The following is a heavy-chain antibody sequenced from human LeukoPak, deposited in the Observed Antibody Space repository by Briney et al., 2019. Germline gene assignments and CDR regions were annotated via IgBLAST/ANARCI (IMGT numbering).Heavy chain of an antibody. J-gene: IGHJ5*02. CDR1: GYTFTSYD. D-gene: IGHD6-13*01. CDR3: ARALPMKQLAGRSRFDP. Sequence: ASVKVSCKASGYTFTSYDINWVRQATGQGLEWMGWMNPNSGNTGYAQKFQGRVTMTRNTSISTAYMELSSLRSEDTAVYYCARALPMKQLAGRSRFDPWGQGTLVTVSS. V-gene: IGHV1-8*01. CDR2: MNPNSGNT.